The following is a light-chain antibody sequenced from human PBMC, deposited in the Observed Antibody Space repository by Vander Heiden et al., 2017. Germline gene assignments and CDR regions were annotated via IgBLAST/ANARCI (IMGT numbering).Light chain of an antibody. CDR3: SSYTSSSTRVV. CDR1: SSDVGGYNY. CDR2: DVS. J-gene: IGLJ2*01. Sequence: QSALTQPASVFGSPGQSITIPCTGTSSDVGGYNYVSWYQQHSGKAPKPMIYDVSNRPSGVSNRFSGSKSGNTASLTISGLQAEDEADYYCSSYTSSSTRVVFGGGTKLTVL. V-gene: IGLV2-14*03.